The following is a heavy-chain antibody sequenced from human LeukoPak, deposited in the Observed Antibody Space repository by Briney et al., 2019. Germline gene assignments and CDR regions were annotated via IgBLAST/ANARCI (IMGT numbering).Heavy chain of an antibody. CDR3: ARDQGGSGSSNFDY. J-gene: IGHJ4*02. CDR1: GYTFTVYY. CDR2: VNPNSGGT. D-gene: IGHD3-10*01. Sequence: ASVKVSCKASGYTFTVYYMHWVRQAPGQGLEWMGRVNPNSGGTNYAQKFQGRVTMTRDTSISTAYMELSRLRSDDTAVYYCARDQGGSGSSNFDYWGQGTLVTVSS. V-gene: IGHV1-2*06.